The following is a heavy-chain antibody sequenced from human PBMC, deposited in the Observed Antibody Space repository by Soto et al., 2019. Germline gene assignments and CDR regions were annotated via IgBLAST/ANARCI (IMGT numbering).Heavy chain of an antibody. J-gene: IGHJ6*02. Sequence: QVQLVESGGGVVQPGRSLRLSCAASGFTFSSYGMHWVRQAPGKGLEWVAVISYDGSNKYYADSVKGRFTISRDNSKNTLYLRRNSLRAEDTAVYYCAKDGGRAAAGIYYYYGMDVWGQGTTVTVSS. CDR1: GFTFSSYG. D-gene: IGHD6-13*01. CDR3: AKDGGRAAAGIYYYYGMDV. V-gene: IGHV3-30*18. CDR2: ISYDGSNK.